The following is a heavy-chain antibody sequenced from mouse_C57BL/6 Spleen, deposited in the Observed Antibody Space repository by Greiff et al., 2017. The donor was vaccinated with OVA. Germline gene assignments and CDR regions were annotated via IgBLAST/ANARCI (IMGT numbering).Heavy chain of an antibody. J-gene: IGHJ2*01. D-gene: IGHD1-1*01. CDR3: ASNPLYYYGSSYFDY. Sequence: VQLQQSGPELVKPGASVKISCKASGYTFTDYYMNWVKQSHGKSLEWIGDINPNNGGTSYNQKFKGKATLTVDKSSSTAYMELRSLTSEDSAVYYCASNPLYYYGSSYFDYWGQGTTLTVSS. CDR1: GYTFTDYY. V-gene: IGHV1-26*01. CDR2: INPNNGGT.